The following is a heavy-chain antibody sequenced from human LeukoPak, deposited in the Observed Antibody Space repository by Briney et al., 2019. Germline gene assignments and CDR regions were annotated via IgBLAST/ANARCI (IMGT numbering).Heavy chain of an antibody. CDR3: AEGGYSSGWPN. CDR1: GGSISSSSYY. V-gene: IGHV4-61*05. D-gene: IGHD6-19*01. CDR2: IYYSGST. J-gene: IGHJ4*02. Sequence: SETLSLTCTVSGGSISSSSYYWGWIRQPPGKGLEWIGYIYYSGSTNYNPSLKSRVTISVDTSKNQFSLKLSSVTAADTAVYYCAEGGYSSGWPNWGQGTLVTVSS.